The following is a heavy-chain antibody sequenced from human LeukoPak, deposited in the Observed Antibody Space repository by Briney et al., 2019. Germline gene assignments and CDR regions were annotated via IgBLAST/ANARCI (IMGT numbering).Heavy chain of an antibody. J-gene: IGHJ4*02. CDR2: ISGSGGST. D-gene: IGHD6-19*01. Sequence: GGSLRLSCAASGFTFSSYAMSWVRQAPGKGLEWVSAISGSGGSTYYADSVKGRFTISRDNSKNTLYLQMNSLRAEDTAVYYCAKDSRPGIAVAGLFDYWGQGTLVTVSS. V-gene: IGHV3-23*01. CDR1: GFTFSSYA. CDR3: AKDSRPGIAVAGLFDY.